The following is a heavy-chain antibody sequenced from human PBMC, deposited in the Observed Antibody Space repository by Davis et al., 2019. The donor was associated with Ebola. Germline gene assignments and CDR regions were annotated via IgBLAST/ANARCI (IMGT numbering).Heavy chain of an antibody. CDR2: IYYSGST. D-gene: IGHD1-26*01. J-gene: IGHJ6*03. CDR1: GGSVSSGSYY. Sequence: SETLSLTCTVSGGSVSSGSYYWSWIRQPPGKGLEWIGYIYYSGSTNYNPSLKSRVTISVDTSKNQFSLKLNSVTAADTAVYYCATSPYQWDQRGHYYHYYYMDVWGKGTTVTVSS. V-gene: IGHV4-61*01. CDR3: ATSPYQWDQRGHYYHYYYMDV.